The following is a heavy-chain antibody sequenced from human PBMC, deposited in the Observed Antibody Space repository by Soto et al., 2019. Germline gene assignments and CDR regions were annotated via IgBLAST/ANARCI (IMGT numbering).Heavy chain of an antibody. D-gene: IGHD2-15*01. CDR2: IYPGDSDT. Sequence: PGESLKSSCKGSGYSFTSYWIGWVRQMPGKGLEWMGIIYPGDSDTRYSPSFQGQVTISADKSISTAYLQWSSLKASDTAVYYCARDCSGGSCYSPYYYGMDVWGQGTTVTVSS. V-gene: IGHV5-51*01. CDR1: GYSFTSYW. J-gene: IGHJ6*02. CDR3: ARDCSGGSCYSPYYYGMDV.